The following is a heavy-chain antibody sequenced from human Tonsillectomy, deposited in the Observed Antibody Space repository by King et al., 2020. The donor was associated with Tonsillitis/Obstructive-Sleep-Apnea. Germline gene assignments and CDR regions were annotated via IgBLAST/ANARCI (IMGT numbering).Heavy chain of an antibody. CDR2: LYYGGST. CDR3: ARGRVCTSCDNGYYYGMDV. J-gene: IGHJ6*02. D-gene: IGHD2-2*02. CDR1: GGSINTNNYY. Sequence: QLQESGPGLVKPSETLSLTCTVSGGSINTNNYYWGWIRQPPGKGLEWIGTLYYGGSTYYRPSLESRVAISVDTSNNQFSLKLTSLTAADTALYFCARGRVCTSCDNGYYYGMDVWGQGTTVIVSS. V-gene: IGHV4-39*01.